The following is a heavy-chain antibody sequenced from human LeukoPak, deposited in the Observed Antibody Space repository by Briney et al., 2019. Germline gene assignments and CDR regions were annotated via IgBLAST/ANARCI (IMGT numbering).Heavy chain of an antibody. J-gene: IGHJ4*02. Sequence: SETLSLTCTVSGGSISSSSYYWGWIRQPPGKGLEWIGSIYYSGSTYYNPSLKSRVTISVDTSKNQFSLKLSSVTAADTAVYYCARVLGYGDAPFDYWGQGTLVTVSS. CDR3: ARVLGYGDAPFDY. V-gene: IGHV4-39*07. CDR2: IYYSGST. D-gene: IGHD4-17*01. CDR1: GGSISSSSYY.